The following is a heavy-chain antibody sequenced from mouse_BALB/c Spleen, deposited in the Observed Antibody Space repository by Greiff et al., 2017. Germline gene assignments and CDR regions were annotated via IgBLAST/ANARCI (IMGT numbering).Heavy chain of an antibody. CDR2: IDPSDSYT. CDR3: AKEGRLRRGFAY. J-gene: IGHJ3*01. CDR1: GYTFTSYW. D-gene: IGHD3-2*02. Sequence: QVQLQQSGAELVKPGASVKLSCKASGYTFTSYWMHWVKQRPGQGLEWIGEIDPSDSYTNYNQKFKGKATLTVDKSSSTAYMQLSSLTSEDSAVYYCAKEGRLRRGFAYWGQGTLVTVSA. V-gene: IGHV1-69*02.